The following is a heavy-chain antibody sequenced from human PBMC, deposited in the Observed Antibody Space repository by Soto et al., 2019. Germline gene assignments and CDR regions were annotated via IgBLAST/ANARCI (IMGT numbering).Heavy chain of an antibody. CDR2: ISKSGDST. CDR1: GFTFTDYA. Sequence: EVQLLESGGGLVQPGGSLRVSCAVSGFTFTDYAMSWVRQAPGKGLEWVSAISKSGDSTYYADSVKGRFTISRDNSKNTLHLQMNSLRAEDTAVYYCAKDVTSYGYVLVDYWGQGTLVSVSS. D-gene: IGHD5-18*01. CDR3: AKDVTSYGYVLVDY. V-gene: IGHV3-23*01. J-gene: IGHJ4*02.